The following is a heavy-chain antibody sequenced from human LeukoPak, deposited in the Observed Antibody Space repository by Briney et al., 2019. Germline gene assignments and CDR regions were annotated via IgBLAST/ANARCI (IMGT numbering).Heavy chain of an antibody. CDR2: ISSSGSTI. V-gene: IGHV3-11*04. D-gene: IGHD2-21*01. CDR1: GFTFSDYY. Sequence: GGSLRLSCAASGFTFSDYYMSWIRQAPGKGLEWVSYISSSGSTIYYADSVRGRFTISRDNAKNSLYLQMNSLRAEDTAVYYCVRDNPRCCGVIPANIDDYWGQGTLVTVSS. CDR3: VRDNPRCCGVIPANIDDY. J-gene: IGHJ4*02.